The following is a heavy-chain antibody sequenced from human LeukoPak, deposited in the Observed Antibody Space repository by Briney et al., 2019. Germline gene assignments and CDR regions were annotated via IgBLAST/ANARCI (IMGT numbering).Heavy chain of an antibody. Sequence: GGSLRLSCRGSGVTFEDYYLSWIRQAPGKGLEWISYVSSTGGDKFYADPVKGRFTISRDNARNSVYMEMNDLMAEDTAFYYCARGENGSFNYLGQGTLVIVSS. J-gene: IGHJ4*02. CDR1: GVTFEDYY. CDR2: VSSTGGDK. V-gene: IGHV3-11*01. CDR3: ARGENGSFNY. D-gene: IGHD3-10*01.